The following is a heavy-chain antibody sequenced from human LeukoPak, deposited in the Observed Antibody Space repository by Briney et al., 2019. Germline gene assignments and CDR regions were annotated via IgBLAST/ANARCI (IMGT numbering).Heavy chain of an antibody. CDR1: GGTFSSYA. D-gene: IGHD6-13*01. V-gene: IGHV1-69*04. Sequence: ASVKVSCKASGGTFSSYAISWVRQAPGQGLEWMGRIIPILGIANYAQKFQGRVTITADKSTSTAYMELSSLRSEDTAVYYCARMAGIFGSSWLLSPRGFDYWGQGTLVTVSS. CDR3: ARMAGIFGSSWLLSPRGFDY. CDR2: IIPILGIA. J-gene: IGHJ4*02.